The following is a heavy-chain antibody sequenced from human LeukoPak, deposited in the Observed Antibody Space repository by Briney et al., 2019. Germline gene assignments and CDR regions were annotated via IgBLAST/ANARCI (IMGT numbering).Heavy chain of an antibody. J-gene: IGHJ4*02. CDR1: GFTFNIYA. Sequence: PGRSLRLSCVASGFTFNIYAMHWVRQVPGKGLEWVSTISYDGSKKYYADSVKGRFTISRDNSKNTLYLQMNSLRAEDTAVYYCASGLELDYWGQGTLVTVSS. V-gene: IGHV3-30-3*01. CDR2: ISYDGSKK. CDR3: ASGLELDY.